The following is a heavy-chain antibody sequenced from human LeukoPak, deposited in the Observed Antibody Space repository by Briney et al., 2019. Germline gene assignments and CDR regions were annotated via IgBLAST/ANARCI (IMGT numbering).Heavy chain of an antibody. Sequence: ASVKVSFKASGYTFTDFHIYWVRQAPGQGLEWMGWINPKSSRTNYAQKFQGRVTMTRDTSISTAYMELTSLRSDDTAVYYCARNGGTSGPDLDYWGQGTLVTVSS. CDR3: ARNGGTSGPDLDY. CDR2: INPKSSRT. D-gene: IGHD3-3*01. CDR1: GYTFTDFH. V-gene: IGHV1-2*02. J-gene: IGHJ4*02.